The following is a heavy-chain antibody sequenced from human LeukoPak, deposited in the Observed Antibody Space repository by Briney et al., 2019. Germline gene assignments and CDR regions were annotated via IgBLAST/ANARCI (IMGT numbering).Heavy chain of an antibody. J-gene: IGHJ3*02. CDR2: ISDDGYGT. D-gene: IGHD1-7*01. CDR3: ARDNPYNWNYGAAFDI. Sequence: GGSLRLSCAASGYIFDSYAATWVRQAPGKGLECISSISDDGYGTYYADSVKGRFTISRDNAKNSLYLQMNSLRAEDTAVYYCARDNPYNWNYGAAFDIWGQGTMVTVSS. V-gene: IGHV3-23*01. CDR1: GYIFDSYA.